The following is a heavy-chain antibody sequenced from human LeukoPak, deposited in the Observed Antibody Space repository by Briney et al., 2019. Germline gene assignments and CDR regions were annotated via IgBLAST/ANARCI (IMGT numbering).Heavy chain of an antibody. CDR3: AREANTAFDY. Sequence: QPGGSLRLSCVASGFTFGSYWMHWVRQAPGKGPVWVSRINYDGTSTTYADSLKGRFTVSRDNGKKTVSLQIKRLRPDDTAVYYCAREANTAFDYWGQGTLVTVSS. V-gene: IGHV3-74*03. D-gene: IGHD2/OR15-2a*01. CDR1: GFTFGSYW. J-gene: IGHJ4*02. CDR2: INYDGTST.